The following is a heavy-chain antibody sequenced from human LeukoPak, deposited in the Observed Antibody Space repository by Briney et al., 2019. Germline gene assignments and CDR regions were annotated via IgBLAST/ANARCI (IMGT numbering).Heavy chain of an antibody. V-gene: IGHV4-39*01. J-gene: IGHJ5*02. CDR2: IYYSGNT. CDR1: GVSISSCSYY. D-gene: IGHD3-10*01. CDR3: ARQITMVRGVTVTDWFDP. Sequence: SETLSLTCTVSGVSISSCSYYWGCIRQPPGKGLEWIGSIYYSGNTYYNPSLKSRITISVDTAKSQFSLKLSSVTASDTAVYYCARQITMVRGVTVTDWFDPWGQGTLVTVSS.